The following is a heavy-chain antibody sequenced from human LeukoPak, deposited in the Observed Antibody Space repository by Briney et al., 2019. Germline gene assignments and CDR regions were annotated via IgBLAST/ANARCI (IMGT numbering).Heavy chain of an antibody. CDR3: ARHALGVWWPSDY. D-gene: IGHD2-8*01. CDR1: GYSFTSYW. CDR2: IYPGDSDT. J-gene: IGHJ4*02. Sequence: GESLKISCKGSGYSFTSYWIGWVRQMPGKGLEGMGIIYPGDSDTRYSPSFQGQVTISADKSISTAYLQWSSLKASDTAIYYCARHALGVWWPSDYWGQGTLVTVSS. V-gene: IGHV5-51*01.